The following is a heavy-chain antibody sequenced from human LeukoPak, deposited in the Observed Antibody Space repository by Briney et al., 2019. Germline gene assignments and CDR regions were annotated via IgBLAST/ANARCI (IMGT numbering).Heavy chain of an antibody. CDR1: GGSFSGYY. D-gene: IGHD2-2*01. V-gene: IGHV4-59*08. Sequence: SEALSLTCAVYGGSFSGYYWSWIRQPPGKGLEWIGYIYYSGSTNYNPSLKSRVTISVDTSKNQFSLKLSSVTAADTAVYYCARTYCSSTSCYVPEYFQHWGQGTLVTVSS. CDR2: IYYSGST. J-gene: IGHJ1*01. CDR3: ARTYCSSTSCYVPEYFQH.